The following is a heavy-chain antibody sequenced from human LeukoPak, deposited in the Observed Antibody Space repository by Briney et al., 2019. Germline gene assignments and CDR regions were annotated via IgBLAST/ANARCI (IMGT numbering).Heavy chain of an antibody. D-gene: IGHD5-18*01. V-gene: IGHV3-21*01. CDR3: ARDLQLQGAFDI. J-gene: IGHJ3*02. Sequence: GGSLRLSCAASGFTFDDYGMSWVRQAPGKGLEWVSSISSSSSYIYYADSVKGRFTISRDNAKNSLYLQMNSLRAEDTAVYYCARDLQLQGAFDIWGQGTMVTVSS. CDR1: GFTFDDYG. CDR2: ISSSSSYI.